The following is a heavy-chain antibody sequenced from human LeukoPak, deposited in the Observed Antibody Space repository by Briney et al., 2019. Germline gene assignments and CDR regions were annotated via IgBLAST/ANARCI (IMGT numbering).Heavy chain of an antibody. CDR1: GGSFSGYY. D-gene: IGHD2-2*01. CDR3: ARPLVVPAAFQAGDAFDI. CDR2: INHSGST. J-gene: IGHJ3*02. Sequence: SETLSLTCAVYGGSFSGYYWSWIRQPPGKGLEWIGEINHSGSTNYNPSLKSRVTISVDTSKNQFSLKLSSVTAADTAVYYCARPLVVPAAFQAGDAFDIWGQGTMVTVSS. V-gene: IGHV4-34*01.